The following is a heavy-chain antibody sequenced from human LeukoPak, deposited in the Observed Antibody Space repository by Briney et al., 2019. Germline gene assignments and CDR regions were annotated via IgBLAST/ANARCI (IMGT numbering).Heavy chain of an antibody. CDR1: GFTFSSHA. Sequence: GGSLRLSXAASGFTFSSHAMSWVRQAPGKGLEWVSAISGSGGSTYYADSVKGRFTISRDNSKNTLYLQMNSLRAEDTAVYYCAKDLRAARPFDYWGQRTLVTVSS. D-gene: IGHD6-6*01. CDR3: AKDLRAARPFDY. V-gene: IGHV3-23*01. J-gene: IGHJ4*02. CDR2: ISGSGGST.